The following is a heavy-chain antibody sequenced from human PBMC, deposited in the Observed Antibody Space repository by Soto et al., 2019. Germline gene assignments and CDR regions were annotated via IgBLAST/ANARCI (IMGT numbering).Heavy chain of an antibody. V-gene: IGHV3-11*04. CDR3: ARDWAAGAAALDY. CDR1: GFTFSDYY. CDR2: ISSSGSTI. D-gene: IGHD1-26*01. J-gene: IGHJ4*02. Sequence: GSLRLSCAAFGFTFSDYYMSWIRQAPGKGLEWVSYISSSGSTIYYADSVKGRFTISRDNAKNSLYLQMNSLRAEDTAVYYCARDWAAGAAALDYWGQGTLVTVSS.